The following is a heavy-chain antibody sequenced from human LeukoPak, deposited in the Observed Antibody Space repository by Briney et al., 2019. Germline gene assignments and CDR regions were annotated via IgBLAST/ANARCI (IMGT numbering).Heavy chain of an antibody. CDR3: ARALGQTSTLEEHWY. Sequence: ASVKVSCKASGYTFTSYYMHWVRQAPGQGLEWMGIINPSGGSTSYAQKFQGRVTMTRDTSTSTVYMELSSLRSEDTAVYYCARALGQTSTLEEHWYWGQGTLVTVSS. J-gene: IGHJ4*02. V-gene: IGHV1-46*01. CDR1: GYTFTSYY. D-gene: IGHD3-3*01. CDR2: INPSGGST.